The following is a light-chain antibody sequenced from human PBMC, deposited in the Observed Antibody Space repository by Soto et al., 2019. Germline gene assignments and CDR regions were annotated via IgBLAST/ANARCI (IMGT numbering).Light chain of an antibody. CDR1: KLGDKY. V-gene: IGLV3-1*01. Sequence: YELTQPPSVSVSPGQTASITCSGDKLGDKYTCWYQQKPGQSPVLVIYQDSKRPSGIPERFSGSNSGNTATLTISGTQAMDEADYYCQAWDSSTVVFGGGTKLTVL. J-gene: IGLJ2*01. CDR3: QAWDSSTVV. CDR2: QDS.